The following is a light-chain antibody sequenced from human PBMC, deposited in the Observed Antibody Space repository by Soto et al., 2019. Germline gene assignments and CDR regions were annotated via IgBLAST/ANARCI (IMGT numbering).Light chain of an antibody. V-gene: IGKV1-27*01. CDR2: TAS. J-gene: IGKJ1*01. CDR3: LTYNSGLWT. CDR1: RDITNH. Sequence: DIQMTQSPSSLSASVGDRVTFTCRASRDITNHLAWYQQKPGKVPKLLIYTASTLQSGVPSRFSGSESATDFTLTISSLQPEDVATYFCLTYNSGLWTFGQGTKVEIK.